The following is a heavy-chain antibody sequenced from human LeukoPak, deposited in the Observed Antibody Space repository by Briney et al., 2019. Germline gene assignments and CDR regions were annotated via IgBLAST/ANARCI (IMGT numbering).Heavy chain of an antibody. J-gene: IGHJ4*02. CDR1: GFTFSSYA. CDR3: ARDRRAYDFWSGYYVFDY. CDR2: ISYDGSNK. V-gene: IGHV3-30*04. Sequence: PGRSLRLSCAASGFTFSSYAMHWVRQAPGKGLEWVAVISYDGSNKYYADSVRGRFTISRDNSKSTLSLQMNSLRAEDTAVYYCARDRRAYDFWSGYYVFDYWGQGTLVTVSS. D-gene: IGHD3-3*01.